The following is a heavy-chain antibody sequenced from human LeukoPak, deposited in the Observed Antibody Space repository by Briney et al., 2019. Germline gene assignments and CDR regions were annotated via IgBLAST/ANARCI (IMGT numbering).Heavy chain of an antibody. D-gene: IGHD5-18*01. J-gene: IGHJ6*03. V-gene: IGHV7-4-1*02. Sequence: GASVKVSCKASGYTFTTYAMNWVRQAPGQGLEWMGWINTNTGNPTYAQGFTGRFVFSLDTSVSTAYLQISSLKAEDTAVYYCARVGSEYSYAQFPYYYYYYMDVWGKGTTVTVSS. CDR2: INTNTGNP. CDR1: GYTFTTYA. CDR3: ARVGSEYSYAQFPYYYYYYMDV.